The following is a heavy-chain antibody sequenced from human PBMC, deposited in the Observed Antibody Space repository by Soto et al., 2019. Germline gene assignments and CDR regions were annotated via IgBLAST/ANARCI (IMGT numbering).Heavy chain of an antibody. CDR2: IIPLFGTP. J-gene: IGHJ4*02. D-gene: IGHD1-26*01. V-gene: IGHV1-69*06. Sequence: ASVKVSCKASGGTFSNYAINWVRQAPGQGLEWMGGIIPLFGTPNYAQKFQGRVTFTAHKSTSTAYMELRSLRSDDTAVYYCARGWETVGTTTPFAYWGQGTLVTVSS. CDR3: ARGWETVGTTTPFAY. CDR1: GGTFSNYA.